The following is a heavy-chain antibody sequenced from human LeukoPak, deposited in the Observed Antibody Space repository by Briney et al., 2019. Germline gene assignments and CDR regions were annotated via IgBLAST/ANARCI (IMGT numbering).Heavy chain of an antibody. CDR3: ARDIVTTMVRGVITYFDY. D-gene: IGHD3-10*01. V-gene: IGHV1-46*01. Sequence: ASVKVSCKASGYTFTSYYMHWARQAPGQGLEWMGIINPSGGSTSYAQKFQGRVTMTRDTSTSTVYMELSSLRSEDTAVYYCARDIVTTMVRGVITYFDYWGQGTLVTVSS. CDR2: INPSGGST. CDR1: GYTFTSYY. J-gene: IGHJ4*02.